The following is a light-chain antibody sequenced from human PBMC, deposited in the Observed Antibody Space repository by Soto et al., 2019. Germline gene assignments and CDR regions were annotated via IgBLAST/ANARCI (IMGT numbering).Light chain of an antibody. J-gene: IGKJ1*01. CDR1: QSVSSNF. V-gene: IGKV3-20*01. CDR3: QQYGSSPRT. Sequence: EIVLTQSPGTLSLSPGERATLSCRVSQSVSSNFLAWYQQKPGQAPRLLISGASNRATGIPDRFSGSGSGTDFTLTISRLEPEDFAVYYCQQYGSSPRTFGQGTKVEI. CDR2: GAS.